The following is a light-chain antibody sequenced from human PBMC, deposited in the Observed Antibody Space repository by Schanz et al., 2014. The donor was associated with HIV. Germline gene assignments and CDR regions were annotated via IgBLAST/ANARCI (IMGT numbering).Light chain of an antibody. CDR1: TSNIGYNY. J-gene: IGLJ2*01. Sequence: QSVLTQPPSVSAAPGQKVTISCSGSTSNIGYNYVSWYQQVPGTAPKLLIFDNDKRPSGIPDRFSASKSGTSASLDITGLQTGDEADYYCATWDSTLRAVVFGGGTKLTVL. V-gene: IGLV1-51*01. CDR2: DND. CDR3: ATWDSTLRAVV.